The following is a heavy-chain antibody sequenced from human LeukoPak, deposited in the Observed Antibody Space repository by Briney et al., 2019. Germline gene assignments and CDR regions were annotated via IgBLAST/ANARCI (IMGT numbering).Heavy chain of an antibody. CDR1: GFTFSSYA. CDR3: AKNHGTSLYYYDMDV. J-gene: IGHJ6*02. Sequence: GGSLRLSCAASGFTFSSYAMSWVRQAPGKGLEWVSTIGTGGGSTYYAGSVKGRFTISRDNSKNTLYLQMNSLRAEDTALYYCAKNHGTSLYYYDMDVWGQGTTVTVSS. V-gene: IGHV3-23*01. D-gene: IGHD1-1*01. CDR2: IGTGGGST.